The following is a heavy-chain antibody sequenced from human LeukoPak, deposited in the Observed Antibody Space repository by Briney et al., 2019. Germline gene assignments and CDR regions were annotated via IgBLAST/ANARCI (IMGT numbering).Heavy chain of an antibody. V-gene: IGHV3-7*01. Sequence: GGSLRLSCAASGFTFSSYEMSWVRQAPGKGLEWVANINQDGSVKYYVDSVKGRFTISRDNAKNSLYLQMNSLRAEDTAVYYCARDRDFRGSWEINFDYWGQGTLVTVSS. D-gene: IGHD6-13*01. CDR2: INQDGSVK. J-gene: IGHJ4*02. CDR3: ARDRDFRGSWEINFDY. CDR1: GFTFSSYE.